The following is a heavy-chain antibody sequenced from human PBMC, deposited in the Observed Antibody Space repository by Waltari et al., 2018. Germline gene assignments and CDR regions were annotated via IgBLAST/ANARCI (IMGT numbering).Heavy chain of an antibody. J-gene: IGHJ1*01. CDR1: GFTVSSNY. V-gene: IGHV3-66*02. CDR3: ARGPHLWVYFQH. D-gene: IGHD3-10*01. CDR2: IYSGGST. Sequence: EVQLVESGGGLVQPGGSLRLSCAASGFTVSSNYMSWVRQAPGKGLEWVSVIYSGGSTYYADAVKGRFTISRDNSKNTLYLQMNSLRADDTAVYYCARGPHLWVYFQHWGQGTLVTVSS.